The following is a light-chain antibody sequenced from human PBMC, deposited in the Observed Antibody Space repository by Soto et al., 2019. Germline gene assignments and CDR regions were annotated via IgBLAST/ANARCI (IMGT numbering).Light chain of an antibody. V-gene: IGKV3-20*01. Sequence: IVLTQSPDTLALSPGERATLSCRASQSVSSLAWYQHKPGHAPRLLIYGASSRATGIPDQFSGSGSGTDFTLTISRLEPEDLAVYYCQQYGGAPYTFGQGTKLEIK. J-gene: IGKJ2*01. CDR1: QSVSS. CDR2: GAS. CDR3: QQYGGAPYT.